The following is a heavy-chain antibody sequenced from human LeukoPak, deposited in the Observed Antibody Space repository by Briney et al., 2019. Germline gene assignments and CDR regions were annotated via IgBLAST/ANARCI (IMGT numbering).Heavy chain of an antibody. CDR2: INHSGST. J-gene: IGHJ4*02. D-gene: IGHD3-22*01. CDR3: ARGTLGYYYDSSGYYHFDY. Sequence: SETLSITCAVYGGSFSGYYWSWIRQPPGKGLEWIGEINHSGSTNYNPSLKSRVTISVDTSKNQFSLKLSSVTAADTAVYYCARGTLGYYYDSSGYYHFDYWGQGTLVTVSS. V-gene: IGHV4-34*01. CDR1: GGSFSGYY.